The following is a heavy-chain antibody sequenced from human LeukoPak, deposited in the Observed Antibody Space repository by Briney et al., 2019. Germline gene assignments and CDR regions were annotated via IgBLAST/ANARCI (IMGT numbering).Heavy chain of an antibody. D-gene: IGHD6-13*01. Sequence: SETLSLTCTVSGGSISSYYWSWIRQPPGKGLEWIGYIYYSGSTNYNPSLKSRVTISVDTSKNQFSLKLSSVTAADTAVYYCARGARIAAAGIGYWGQGTLVTVSS. CDR2: IYYSGST. V-gene: IGHV4-59*08. CDR1: GGSISSYY. CDR3: ARGARIAAAGIGY. J-gene: IGHJ4*02.